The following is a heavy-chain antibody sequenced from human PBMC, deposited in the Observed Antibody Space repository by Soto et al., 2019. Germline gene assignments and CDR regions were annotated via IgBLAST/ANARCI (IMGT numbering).Heavy chain of an antibody. V-gene: IGHV3-23*01. Sequence: GGSLRVSCAASGFIFISYAMSWGRQAPWKGLEWVSAISGSGGSTYYADSVKGRFTISRDNSKNTLYLQMNSLRAEDTAVYYCAKAYYDFWSAPFDPWGQGTLVTVSS. D-gene: IGHD3-3*01. J-gene: IGHJ5*02. CDR2: ISGSGGST. CDR3: AKAYYDFWSAPFDP. CDR1: GFIFISYA.